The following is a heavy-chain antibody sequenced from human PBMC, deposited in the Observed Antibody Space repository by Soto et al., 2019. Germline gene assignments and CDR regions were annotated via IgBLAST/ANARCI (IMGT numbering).Heavy chain of an antibody. J-gene: IGHJ4*02. CDR1: GFTFSSYA. CDR3: AKDLGRIAAAGWSFDY. V-gene: IGHV3-23*01. Sequence: GGSLRLSCAASGFTFSSYAMSWVRQAPGKGLEWVSAISGSGGSTYYADSVKGRFTISGDNSKNTLYLQMNSLRAEDTAVYYCAKDLGRIAAAGWSFDYWGQGTLVTVSS. CDR2: ISGSGGST. D-gene: IGHD6-13*01.